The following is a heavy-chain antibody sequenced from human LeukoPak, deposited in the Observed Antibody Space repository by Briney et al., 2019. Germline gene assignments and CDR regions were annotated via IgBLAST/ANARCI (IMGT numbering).Heavy chain of an antibody. D-gene: IGHD3-3*01. CDR3: ASTGGHYNFWSGFGAAFDI. Sequence: GGSLRLSCATSGFTFSSYAMHWVRQAPGKGLEWVAVISYDGSNKYYADSVKGRFTISRDNSKNTLYLQMNSLRAEDTAVYYCASTGGHYNFWSGFGAAFDIWGQGTMVTVSS. V-gene: IGHV3-30-3*01. CDR1: GFTFSSYA. J-gene: IGHJ3*02. CDR2: ISYDGSNK.